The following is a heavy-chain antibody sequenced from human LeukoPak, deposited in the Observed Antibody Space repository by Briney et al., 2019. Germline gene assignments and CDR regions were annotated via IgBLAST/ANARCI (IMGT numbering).Heavy chain of an antibody. V-gene: IGHV3-7*01. Sequence: PGGSLRLSCAASGFTFSSYGMSWVRQAPGKGLEWVANIKQDGSEKYYVDSVKGRFTISRDNAKNSLYLQMNSLRAEDTAVYYCARGTTVSSSLLYWGQGTLVTVSS. CDR2: IKQDGSEK. J-gene: IGHJ4*02. D-gene: IGHD6-6*01. CDR3: ARGTTVSSSLLY. CDR1: GFTFSSYG.